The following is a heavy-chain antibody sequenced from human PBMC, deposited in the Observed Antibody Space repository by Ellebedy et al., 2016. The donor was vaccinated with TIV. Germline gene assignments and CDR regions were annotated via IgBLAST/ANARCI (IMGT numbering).Heavy chain of an antibody. CDR1: GYTFTSHC. CDR2: INPSGGYT. CDR3: AREGVVISPLYYYNMDV. D-gene: IGHD3-22*01. V-gene: IGHV1-46*01. J-gene: IGHJ6*02. Sequence: ASVKVSCKASGYTFTSHCVHWVRQAPGQGLEWMGVINPSGGYTTYAQRFQGRVTMTRDTSTNTVYMDLSSLRSEDTAVYFCAREGVVISPLYYYNMDVWGQGTTVTVSS.